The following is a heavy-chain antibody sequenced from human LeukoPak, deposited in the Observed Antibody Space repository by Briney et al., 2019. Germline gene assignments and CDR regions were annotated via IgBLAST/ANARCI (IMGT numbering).Heavy chain of an antibody. D-gene: IGHD5-24*01. Sequence: GGSLRLSCAASGFTFNSYSMTWVRQAPGKGLEWVSSISSSSSSIYYADSVKGRFTISRDNAKNSLYLQVNSLRAEDTAVYYCARASGDIVESATMGSYWGQGTLVTVSS. CDR1: GFTFNSYS. J-gene: IGHJ4*02. CDR3: ARASGDIVESATMGSY. V-gene: IGHV3-21*01. CDR2: ISSSSSSI.